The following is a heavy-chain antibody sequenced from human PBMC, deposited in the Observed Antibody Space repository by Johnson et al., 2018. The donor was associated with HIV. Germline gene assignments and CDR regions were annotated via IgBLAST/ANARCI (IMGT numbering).Heavy chain of an antibody. CDR2: ISYDGSDK. Sequence: QVQLVESGGGVVQPGRSLRLSCAASGFTFSSYAMHWVRQAPAKGLEWVAVISYDGSDKYYADSVKGRFTISRDNSKNTLYLQMNSLRAEDTAMYYCAKARSLLDYGGFDAFDIWGQGTLVIVSS. CDR1: GFTFSSYA. CDR3: AKARSLLDYGGFDAFDI. J-gene: IGHJ3*02. D-gene: IGHD4-23*01. V-gene: IGHV3-30*04.